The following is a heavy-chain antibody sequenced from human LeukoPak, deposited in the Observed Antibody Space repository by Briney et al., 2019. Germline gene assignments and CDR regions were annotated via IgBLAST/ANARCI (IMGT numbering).Heavy chain of an antibody. CDR1: GMTFRSHW. J-gene: IGHJ2*01. CDR2: ISQDGSRT. CDR3: ARSYCSGNKCYSDWYFDL. D-gene: IGHD2-15*01. V-gene: IGHV3-7*03. Sequence: GGSLRLSCAASGMTFRSHWLSWVRQVPGKGLEWVAKISQDGSRTDYVDSVRGRFTIPRDNAKNSLYLQMNSLRADDTAVYYCARSYCSGNKCYSDWYFDLWGRGTQVIVSS.